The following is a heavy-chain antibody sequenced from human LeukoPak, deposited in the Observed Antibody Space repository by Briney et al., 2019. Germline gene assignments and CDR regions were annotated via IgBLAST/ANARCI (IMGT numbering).Heavy chain of an antibody. J-gene: IGHJ4*02. CDR1: GGSISSYY. D-gene: IGHD5-18*01. V-gene: IGHV4-59*12. CDR3: ARDVDTAAGPNFDY. Sequence: SETLSLTCTVSGGSISSYYWSWIRQPPGKGLEWIGYIYYSGSTYYNPSLNSRVTISVDTSKNQFSLKLSSVTAADTAVYYCARDVDTAAGPNFDYWGQGTLVTVSS. CDR2: IYYSGST.